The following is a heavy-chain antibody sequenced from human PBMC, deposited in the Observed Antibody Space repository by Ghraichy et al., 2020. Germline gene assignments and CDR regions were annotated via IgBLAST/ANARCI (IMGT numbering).Heavy chain of an antibody. Sequence: SETLSLTCTVSGGSISSYYWSWIRQPPGKGLEWIGYIYYSGSTNYNPSLKSRVTISVDTSKNQFSLKLSSVTAADTAVYYCARVGVTTSDYYYYMDVWGKGTTVTVSS. J-gene: IGHJ6*03. D-gene: IGHD4-11*01. CDR2: IYYSGST. V-gene: IGHV4-59*01. CDR3: ARVGVTTSDYYYYMDV. CDR1: GGSISSYY.